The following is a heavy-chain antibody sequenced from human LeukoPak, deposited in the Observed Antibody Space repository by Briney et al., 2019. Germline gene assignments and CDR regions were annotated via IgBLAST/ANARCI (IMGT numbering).Heavy chain of an antibody. CDR1: GYTFTSYY. J-gene: IGHJ4*02. CDR2: INPSGGST. D-gene: IGHD3-22*01. CDR3: ARDGYYYDDSGPVVY. V-gene: IGHV1-46*01. Sequence: ASVKVSCKASGYTFTSYYMHWVRQAPGQGLEWMGIINPSGGSTSYAQKFQGRVTMTRDMSTSTAYMELRSLRSDDTAVYYCARDGYYYDDSGPVVYWGQGTLVTVSS.